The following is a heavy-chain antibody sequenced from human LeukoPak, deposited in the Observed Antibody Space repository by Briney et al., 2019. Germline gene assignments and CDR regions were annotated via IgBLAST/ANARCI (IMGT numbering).Heavy chain of an antibody. CDR3: ARDRREDYYDSSGY. Sequence: ASVKVSCKASGHTFTSYAMNWVRQAPGQGLEWMGWINTNTGNPTYAQGFTGRFVFSLDTSVSTAYLQISSLKAEDTAVYYCARDRREDYYDSSGYWGQGTLVTVSS. V-gene: IGHV7-4-1*02. CDR2: INTNTGNP. CDR1: GHTFTSYA. J-gene: IGHJ4*02. D-gene: IGHD3-22*01.